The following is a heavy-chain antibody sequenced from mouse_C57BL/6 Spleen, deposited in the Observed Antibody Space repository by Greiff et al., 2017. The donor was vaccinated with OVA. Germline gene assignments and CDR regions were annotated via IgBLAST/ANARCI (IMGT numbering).Heavy chain of an antibody. CDR3: AVYYYGSSFDY. CDR2: ISSGGSYT. D-gene: IGHD1-1*01. Sequence: EVQLVESGGDLVKPGGSLKLSCAASGFTFSSYGMSWVRQTPDKRLEWVATISSGGSYTYYPDSVKGRFTISRANAKNTLYLQMSSLKSEDTAMYYCAVYYYGSSFDYWGKGTTLTVSS. CDR1: GFTFSSYG. V-gene: IGHV5-6*01. J-gene: IGHJ2*01.